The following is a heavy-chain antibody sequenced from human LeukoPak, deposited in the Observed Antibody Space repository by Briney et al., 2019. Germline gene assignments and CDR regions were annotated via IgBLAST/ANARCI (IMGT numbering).Heavy chain of an antibody. Sequence: ASVKVSCKASGYSFTTYGINWVRQAPGQGLEWMGWISTYTGDTKYVQKLQGRVSMTTDTSTSTAHMELRSLRSDDTAVYYCARGYHFDTSGYPVSEYFQHWGLGTLVTVSS. D-gene: IGHD3-22*01. J-gene: IGHJ1*01. V-gene: IGHV1-18*01. CDR2: ISTYTGDT. CDR3: ARGYHFDTSGYPVSEYFQH. CDR1: GYSFTTYG.